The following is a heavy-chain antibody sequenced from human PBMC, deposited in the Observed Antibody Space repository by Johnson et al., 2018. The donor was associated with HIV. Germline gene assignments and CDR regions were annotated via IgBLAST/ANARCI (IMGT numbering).Heavy chain of an antibody. D-gene: IGHD4-23*01. CDR2: ISYDGSNK. J-gene: IGHJ3*02. V-gene: IGHV3-30*19. CDR3: ARDRGWGYVGGNSWNAFDI. CDR1: GFTFSSYG. Sequence: QVQLVESGGGVVQPGGSLRLSCAASGFTFSSYGMHWVRQAPGKGLEWVAVISYDGSNKYYADSVKGRPTVSRDNFKNTLHLQMNSLRGEDTAVYYCARDRGWGYVGGNSWNAFDIWGQGTMVTVSS.